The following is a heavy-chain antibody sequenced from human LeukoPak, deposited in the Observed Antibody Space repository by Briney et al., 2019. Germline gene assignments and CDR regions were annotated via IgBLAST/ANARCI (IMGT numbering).Heavy chain of an antibody. CDR1: GFTSGDYG. Sequence: GGSLRLSCTASGFTSGDYGMSWVRQTPGKGLEWVGFIRSKTYGGTTEYAASVKGRFTISRDNSKNTLYLQMNSLRAEDTAVYYCARGSSSWYRAFAFDIRGQGTKVTVSS. CDR2: IRSKTYGGTT. J-gene: IGHJ3*02. CDR3: ARGSSSWYRAFAFDI. V-gene: IGHV3-49*04. D-gene: IGHD6-13*01.